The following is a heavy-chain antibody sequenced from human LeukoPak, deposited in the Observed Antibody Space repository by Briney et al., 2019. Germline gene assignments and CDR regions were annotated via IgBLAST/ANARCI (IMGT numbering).Heavy chain of an antibody. CDR1: GFTFSTYG. D-gene: IGHD1-26*01. V-gene: IGHV3-30*18. CDR3: AKSASGSYLVDI. J-gene: IGHJ3*02. Sequence: GGSLRLSCAASGFTFSTYGMHWVRQAPGKGLEWVALISYDGSDKYYADSVTGRFTTSRDNSKNTMYMQMNSLRAEDTAVYYCAKSASGSYLVDIRGQGTEVTVSP. CDR2: ISYDGSDK.